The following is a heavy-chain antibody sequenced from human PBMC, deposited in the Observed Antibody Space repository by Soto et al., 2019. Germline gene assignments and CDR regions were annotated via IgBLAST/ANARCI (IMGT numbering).Heavy chain of an antibody. CDR1: GFTFSSYA. J-gene: IGHJ4*02. Sequence: QVQLVESGGGVVQPGRSLRLSCAASGFTFSSYAMHWVRQAPGKGLEWVAVISYDGSNKYYADSVKGRFTISRDNSKNTLYLQMNRLRAEDTAVYYCARYNDGEEDCWGQGTLVTVSS. CDR2: ISYDGSNK. CDR3: ARYNDGEEDC. V-gene: IGHV3-30-3*01. D-gene: IGHD4-17*01.